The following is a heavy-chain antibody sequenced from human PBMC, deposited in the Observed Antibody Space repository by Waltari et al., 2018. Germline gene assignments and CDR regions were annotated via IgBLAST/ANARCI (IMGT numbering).Heavy chain of an antibody. J-gene: IGHJ4*02. Sequence: QLQLQESGPGLVKPSETLSLTCSVPGGSVSSRRYYLGWIRQPPGEGLEWIGSMYYSGSTYYNPSLKSRVTISVDTSKNQFSLKLSSVTATDTAVYYCASGPSTYRDYWGQGALVTVSS. CDR1: GGSVSSRRYY. CDR3: ASGPSTYRDY. V-gene: IGHV4-39*01. D-gene: IGHD2-2*02. CDR2: MYYSGST.